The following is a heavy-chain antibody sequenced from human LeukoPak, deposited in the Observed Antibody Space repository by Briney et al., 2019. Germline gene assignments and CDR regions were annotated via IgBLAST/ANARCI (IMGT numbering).Heavy chain of an antibody. CDR3: TRLKWGDWFDP. CDR2: INHSGST. D-gene: IGHD1-26*01. V-gene: IGHV4-34*01. CDR1: GGSFSGYY. Sequence: PSETLSLTCAVYGGSFSGYYWSWIRQPPGKGLEWIGEINHSGSTNYNPSLKSRVTISVDTSKNQFSLGLTSVTAADTAVYYCTRLKWGDWFDPWGQGTLVTVSS. J-gene: IGHJ5*02.